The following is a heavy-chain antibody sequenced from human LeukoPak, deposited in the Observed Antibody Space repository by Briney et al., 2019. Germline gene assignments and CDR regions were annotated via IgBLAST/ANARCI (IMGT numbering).Heavy chain of an antibody. D-gene: IGHD6-19*01. Sequence: PSQTLSLTCAVSGGSISSGGYSWSWIRQPPGKGLEWIGYIYHSGSTYYNPSLKSRVTISVDRSKNQFSLKLSSVTAADTAVYYCARLIAVAGPNFDYWGQGTLVTVSS. J-gene: IGHJ4*02. CDR3: ARLIAVAGPNFDY. CDR1: GGSISSGGYS. CDR2: IYHSGST. V-gene: IGHV4-30-2*01.